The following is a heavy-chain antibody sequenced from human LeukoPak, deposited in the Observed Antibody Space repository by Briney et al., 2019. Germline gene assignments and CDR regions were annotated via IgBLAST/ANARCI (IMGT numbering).Heavy chain of an antibody. Sequence: PGGSLRLSCAASGFTFSSYAMHWVRQAPGKGLEWVAVISYDGSNKYYADSVKGRFTISRDNSKNTLCLQMNSLRAEDTAVYYCASISIAAAGTSPDYWGQGTLVTVSS. CDR2: ISYDGSNK. CDR3: ASISIAAAGTSPDY. CDR1: GFTFSSYA. V-gene: IGHV3-30-3*01. J-gene: IGHJ4*02. D-gene: IGHD6-13*01.